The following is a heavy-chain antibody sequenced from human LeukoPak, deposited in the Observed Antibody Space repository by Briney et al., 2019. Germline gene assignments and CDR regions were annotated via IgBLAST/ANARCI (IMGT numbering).Heavy chain of an antibody. D-gene: IGHD3-16*02. CDR2: ISAYNGNT. CDR1: GFIFSSYG. V-gene: IGHV1-18*01. CDR3: VREGLGGLIVVQFDH. Sequence: ASVTLSCNASGFIFSSYGINWVRHAPGQGPEWMGRISAYNGNTNNAQKLPGRVTMTTNRSTSTAYMELRGLTSDDTAVYYCVREGLGGLIVVQFDHWGQGTLVTVSS. J-gene: IGHJ4*02.